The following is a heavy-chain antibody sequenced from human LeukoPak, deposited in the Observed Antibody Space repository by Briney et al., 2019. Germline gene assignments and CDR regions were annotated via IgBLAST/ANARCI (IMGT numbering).Heavy chain of an antibody. CDR1: GFTFSSYA. CDR2: ISGSGGST. D-gene: IGHD3-3*01. V-gene: IGHV3-23*01. CDR3: ARERYYDFWSGYYASLGYYYYYMDV. J-gene: IGHJ6*03. Sequence: GGSLRLSCAASGFTFSSYAMSWVRQAPGKGLEWVSAISGSGGSTYYADSVKGRFTISRGNAKNSLYLQMNSLRAEDTAVYYCARERYYDFWSGYYASLGYYYYYMDVWGKGTTVTVSS.